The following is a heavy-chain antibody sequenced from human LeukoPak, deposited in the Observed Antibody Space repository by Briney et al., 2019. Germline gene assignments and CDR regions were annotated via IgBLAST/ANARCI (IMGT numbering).Heavy chain of an antibody. CDR3: ARAHPGDYSDFQFDY. Sequence: GGSLRLSCAASGFTFSSFSMNWVRQAPGKGLEWVSYISSTSSTIYYADSVKGRFTISRDNAKNSLYLQTSSLRAEDTAVYYCARAHPGDYSDFQFDYWGQGTLVTVSS. J-gene: IGHJ4*02. CDR2: ISSTSSTI. CDR1: GFTFSSFS. D-gene: IGHD4-11*01. V-gene: IGHV3-48*01.